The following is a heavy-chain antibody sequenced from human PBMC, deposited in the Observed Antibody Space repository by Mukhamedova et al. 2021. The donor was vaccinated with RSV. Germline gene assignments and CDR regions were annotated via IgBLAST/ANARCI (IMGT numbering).Heavy chain of an antibody. V-gene: IGHV7-4-1*02. D-gene: IGHD2-21*02. CDR1: SFTSHP. CDR3: ARDEVTSGGDWPPFD. J-gene: IGHJ4*01. CDR2: ISTKTGNP. Sequence: SFTSHPMNWVRQAPGQGLEWMGWISTKTGNPTYARGFTGRFVFSLDTSVNTHYLQISSLKPEDTAVYYCARDEVTSGGDWPPFD.